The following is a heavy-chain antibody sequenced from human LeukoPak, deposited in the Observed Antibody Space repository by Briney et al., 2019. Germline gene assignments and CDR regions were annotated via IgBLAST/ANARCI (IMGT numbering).Heavy chain of an antibody. CDR1: GYTFTSYG. J-gene: IGHJ4*02. D-gene: IGHD3-10*01. CDR2: ISAYNGNT. Sequence: ASVKVSCKASGYTFTSYGINWVRQAPGQGLEWMGWISAYNGNTNYAQKLQGRVTMTTDTSTSTAYMELRSLRSDDTAVYYCARGDYYGSGTYYKKPVDYWGQGTLVTVSS. CDR3: ARGDYYGSGTYYKKPVDY. V-gene: IGHV1-18*01.